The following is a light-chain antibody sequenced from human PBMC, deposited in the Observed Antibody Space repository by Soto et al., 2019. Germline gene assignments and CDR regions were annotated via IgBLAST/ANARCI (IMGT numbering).Light chain of an antibody. CDR1: QSVSSNY. Sequence: EIVLTQSPGTLSLSPGERVTLSCRASQSVSSNYLAWYQQKPGQAPRLLICSASSRATGIPDRFSGSGSGTDFTLTINRLEPEDFAVYYCQQYGGSPRVTFGGGTKVEIK. CDR3: QQYGGSPRVT. V-gene: IGKV3-20*01. CDR2: SAS. J-gene: IGKJ4*01.